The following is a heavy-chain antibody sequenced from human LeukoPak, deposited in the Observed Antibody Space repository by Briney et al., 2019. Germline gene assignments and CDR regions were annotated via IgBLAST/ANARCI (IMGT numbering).Heavy chain of an antibody. CDR3: ARASTVPYNWFDP. D-gene: IGHD4-11*01. Sequence: SVKVSCKASGGTFSSYTISWVRQAPGQGLEWMGRIIPILGIANYAQKFPGRVTITADKSTSTAYMELSSLRSEDTAVYYCARASTVPYNWFDPWGQGTLVTVSS. V-gene: IGHV1-69*02. J-gene: IGHJ5*02. CDR1: GGTFSSYT. CDR2: IIPILGIA.